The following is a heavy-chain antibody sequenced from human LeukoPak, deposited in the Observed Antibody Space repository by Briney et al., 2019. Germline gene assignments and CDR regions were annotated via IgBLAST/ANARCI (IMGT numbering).Heavy chain of an antibody. CDR3: ARGFDGYYGFDI. D-gene: IGHD5-24*01. Sequence: PGGSLRLSCEASGFTFTTYWMSWVRQAPGKGLEWVANINQDGSEKYYVDSVKGRFTISRDNAKNSVYLQMNSLRADDTAVYHCARGFDGYYGFDIWGQGTMVTVSS. CDR1: GFTFTTYW. J-gene: IGHJ3*02. V-gene: IGHV3-7*05. CDR2: INQDGSEK.